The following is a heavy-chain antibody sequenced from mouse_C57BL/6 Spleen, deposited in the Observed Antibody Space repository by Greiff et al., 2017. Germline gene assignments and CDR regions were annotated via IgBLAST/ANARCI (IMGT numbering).Heavy chain of an antibody. D-gene: IGHD2-5*01. Sequence: EVKLVESGPGLVKPSQSLSLTCSVTGYSITSGYYWNWIRQFPGNKLEWMGYISYDGSNNYNPSLKNRISITRDTSKNQFFLKLNSATTEDTATYYCAGYYSNYDWYFDVWGTGTTVTVSS. CDR1: GYSITSGYY. V-gene: IGHV3-6*01. CDR2: ISYDGSN. J-gene: IGHJ1*03. CDR3: AGYYSNYDWYFDV.